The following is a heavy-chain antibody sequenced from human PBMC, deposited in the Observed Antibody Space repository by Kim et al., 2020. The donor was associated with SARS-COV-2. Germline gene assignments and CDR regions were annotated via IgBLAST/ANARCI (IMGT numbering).Heavy chain of an antibody. J-gene: IGHJ2*01. Sequence: GGSLRLSCAASGFSLSGYYMHWVRQVPGKVLVWLSRTNSEGSSTSYADSVKGRFTVSRDTASDTLYLQMNSLRAEDTAVYYCARDPLIVGATTHFDLWGRGTLVTVSS. CDR3: ARDPLIVGATTHFDL. CDR1: GFSLSGYY. CDR2: TNSEGSST. D-gene: IGHD1-26*01. V-gene: IGHV3-74*01.